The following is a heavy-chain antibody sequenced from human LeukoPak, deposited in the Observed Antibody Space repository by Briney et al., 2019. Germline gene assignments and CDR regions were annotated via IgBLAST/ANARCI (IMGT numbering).Heavy chain of an antibody. CDR3: ARDVITIFGVVIPKPYYFDY. CDR2: IVPILGIA. D-gene: IGHD3-3*01. V-gene: IGHV1-69*04. Sequence: SVKVSCKASGGTFSSYAISWVRQAPGQGLEWMGRIVPILGIANYAQKFQGRVTITADKSTSTAYMELSSLRSEDTAVYYCARDVITIFGVVIPKPYYFDYWGQGTLVTVSS. J-gene: IGHJ4*02. CDR1: GGTFSSYA.